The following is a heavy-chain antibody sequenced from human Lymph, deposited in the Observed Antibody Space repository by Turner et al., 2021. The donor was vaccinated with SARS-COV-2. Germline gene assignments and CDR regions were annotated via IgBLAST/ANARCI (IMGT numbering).Heavy chain of an antibody. CDR2: FYKIGSI. CDR3: ARHQGSTSGYDHGMNV. CDR1: GGSISSTS. D-gene: IGHD1-1*01. V-gene: IGHV4-59*08. J-gene: IGHJ6*02. Sequence: QVQLQESGPGLVRPSETLSLTCTVSGGSISSTSWSWIRQSPGSGLEWIGYFYKIGSIDYNPTLRSRVTISVDTSKNQLSLNRISVTAADTAVYYCARHQGSTSGYDHGMNVWGQGTAVIVSS.